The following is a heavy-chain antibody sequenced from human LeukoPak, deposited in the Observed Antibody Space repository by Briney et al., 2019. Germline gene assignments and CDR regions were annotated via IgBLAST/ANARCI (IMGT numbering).Heavy chain of an antibody. CDR3: AGSAYSSAGLYYYYYMDV. D-gene: IGHD3-22*01. V-gene: IGHV4-34*01. Sequence: KSSETLSLTCAVYVGSFSGYYWSWIRQPPGKGLEWIGEINNSGSSNYNPSLKSRVTISVDTPKNQFSLKLTTVTAADTAVYYCAGSAYSSAGLYYYYYMDVWGRGTPVTVSS. CDR2: INNSGSS. J-gene: IGHJ6*03. CDR1: VGSFSGYY.